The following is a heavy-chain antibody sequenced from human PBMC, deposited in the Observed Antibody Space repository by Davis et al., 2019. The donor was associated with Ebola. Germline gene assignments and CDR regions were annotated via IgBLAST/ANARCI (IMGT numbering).Heavy chain of an antibody. V-gene: IGHV1-3*01. CDR2: INAGNGNT. CDR1: GYTFTSYA. CDR3: ARVRYFDWLLLNFDY. D-gene: IGHD3-9*01. Sequence: AASVKVSCKASGYTFTSYAMHWVRQAPGQRLEWMGWINAGNGNTKYSQKFQGRVTITRDTSASTAYMELSSLRSEDTAVYYCARVRYFDWLLLNFDYWGQGALVTVSS. J-gene: IGHJ4*02.